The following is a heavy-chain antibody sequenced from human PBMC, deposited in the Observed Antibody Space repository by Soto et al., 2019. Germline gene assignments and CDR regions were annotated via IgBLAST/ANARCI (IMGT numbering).Heavy chain of an antibody. CDR3: GYHDYSSWFDP. CDR1: GFTFSSFW. Sequence: GGSLRLSCAASGFTFSSFWMAWVRQAPGKGLEWVANIIQDGSEKYYADSVKGRFTISRDNAKNSLYLQMNSLRAEDTAVYYCGYHDYSSWFDPWGQGTRVTVSS. V-gene: IGHV3-7*01. J-gene: IGHJ5*02. CDR2: IIQDGSEK. D-gene: IGHD6-13*01.